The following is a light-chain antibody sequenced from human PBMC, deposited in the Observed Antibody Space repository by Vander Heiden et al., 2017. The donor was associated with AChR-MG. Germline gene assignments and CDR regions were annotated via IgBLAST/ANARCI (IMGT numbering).Light chain of an antibody. CDR2: LGS. CDR3: MQALQTPLT. J-gene: IGKJ4*01. Sequence: VMTQSPLSLPVTPGEPASSASRSSQSLLHSNGYNYLDWYLQKPGQAPQLLIYLGSNRASGVPDRFSGSGSGTDFTLKISRVEAEDVGVYYCMQALQTPLTFGGGTKVEIK. V-gene: IGKV2-28*01. CDR1: QSLLHSNGYNY.